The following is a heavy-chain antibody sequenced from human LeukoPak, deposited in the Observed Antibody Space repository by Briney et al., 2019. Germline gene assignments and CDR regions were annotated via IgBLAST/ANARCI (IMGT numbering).Heavy chain of an antibody. Sequence: SETLSLTCTVSGGSIRSYYWSWIRQPPGKGLEWIGYIYYSGSTSYNPSLKSRVTISVDTSKNQFSLKLSSVTAADTAVYYCARDRFSGGSCYRDYWGQGTLVTVSS. D-gene: IGHD2-15*01. V-gene: IGHV4-59*12. CDR3: ARDRFSGGSCYRDY. J-gene: IGHJ4*02. CDR2: IYYSGST. CDR1: GGSIRSYY.